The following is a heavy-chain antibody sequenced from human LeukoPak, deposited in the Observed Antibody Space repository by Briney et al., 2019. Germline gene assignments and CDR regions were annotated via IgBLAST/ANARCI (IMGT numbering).Heavy chain of an antibody. CDR3: ARDGSGSYSAY. CDR1: GFSFTNYV. D-gene: IGHD1-26*01. J-gene: IGHJ4*02. V-gene: IGHV3-30-3*01. CDR2: ISYEGSNK. Sequence: GGSLRLSCAASGFSFTNYVMTWVRQAPGKGLEWVAYISYEGSNKQYGDSVKGRFTISRDDSKNTVYLQMNSLKPEDTAVFYCARDGSGSYSAYWGQGTLVTVSS.